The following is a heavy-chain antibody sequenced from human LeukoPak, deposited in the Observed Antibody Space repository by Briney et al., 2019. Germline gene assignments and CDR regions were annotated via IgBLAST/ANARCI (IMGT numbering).Heavy chain of an antibody. CDR2: IYYSGST. Sequence: PSETLSLTCTVSGGSISSYYWSWIRQPPGKGLEWIGYIYYSGSTNYNPSLKSRVTISVDTSKNQFSLKLSSVTAADTAVYYCARSSRSYYYDSSGSTGSYWGQGTLVTVSS. V-gene: IGHV4-59*12. CDR1: GGSISSYY. J-gene: IGHJ4*02. D-gene: IGHD3-22*01. CDR3: ARSSRSYYYDSSGSTGSY.